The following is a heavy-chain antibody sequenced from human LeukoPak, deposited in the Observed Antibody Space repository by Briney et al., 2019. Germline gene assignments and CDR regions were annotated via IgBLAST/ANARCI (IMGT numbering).Heavy chain of an antibody. Sequence: APVKVSCKASGYTFTGYYMHWVRQAPGQGLEWMGWINPNSGGTNYAQKFQGRVTMTRGTSISTAYMELSRLRSDDTAVYYCARDDYGGTTLDYWGQGTLVTVSS. CDR2: INPNSGGT. J-gene: IGHJ4*02. D-gene: IGHD4-23*01. CDR1: GYTFTGYY. CDR3: ARDDYGGTTLDY. V-gene: IGHV1-2*02.